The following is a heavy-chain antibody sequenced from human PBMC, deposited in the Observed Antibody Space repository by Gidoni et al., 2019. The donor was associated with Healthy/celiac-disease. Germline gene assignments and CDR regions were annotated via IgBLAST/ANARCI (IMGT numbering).Heavy chain of an antibody. CDR2: INPNRGGT. D-gene: IGHD3-22*01. CDR1: GYTFTGYY. CDR3: ARGPSGVIVVVNPFFDY. V-gene: IGHV1-2*02. Sequence: QVQLVQSVAEVKKPGASVKVSCKASGYTFTGYYMHWVRQAPGQGLEWMGWINPNRGGTNYAQKFQGRVTMTRDTSISTAYMELSRLRSDDTAVYYCARGPSGVIVVVNPFFDYWGQGTLVTVSS. J-gene: IGHJ4*02.